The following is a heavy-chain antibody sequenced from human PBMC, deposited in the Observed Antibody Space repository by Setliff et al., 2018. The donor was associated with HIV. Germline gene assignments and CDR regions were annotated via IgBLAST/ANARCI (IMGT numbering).Heavy chain of an antibody. Sequence: SETLSLTCTVSGGSISTVTYYWAWIRQPPGKGLEWIGNVHYSGNTYYTSSLQSRVIISADTSKSQFYLRLSSVTAADTGVYYCARVRGYSSSSRDFYYHNMEVWGKGTTVTVSS. CDR2: VHYSGNT. D-gene: IGHD6-6*01. J-gene: IGHJ6*03. V-gene: IGHV4-39*02. CDR1: GGSISTVTYY. CDR3: ARVRGYSSSSRDFYYHNMEV.